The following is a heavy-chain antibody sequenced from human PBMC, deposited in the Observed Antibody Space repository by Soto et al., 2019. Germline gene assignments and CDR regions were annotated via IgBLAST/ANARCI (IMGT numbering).Heavy chain of an antibody. V-gene: IGHV1-18*01. J-gene: IGHJ4*02. CDR3: ARDWRRVSAVAGTGGDY. Sequence: QIQLVQSGAEVKKPGASVKVSCKTSGYTFTSYGFSWVRQAPGQGLEWMGWISPYNGNTNYAQKFQGRVTMTTDTSTSTAYMELRSLRSDDTALSYCARDWRRVSAVAGTGGDYWGQGTLVTVSA. CDR1: GYTFTSYG. CDR2: ISPYNGNT. D-gene: IGHD6-13*01.